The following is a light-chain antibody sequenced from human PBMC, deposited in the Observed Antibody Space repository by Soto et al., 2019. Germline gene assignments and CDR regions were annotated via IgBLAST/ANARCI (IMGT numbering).Light chain of an antibody. Sequence: EIVLTQSPGTLSLSPGERATLSCRASQSVSSSYLAWYQQKPGHAPRLLIYGTSSRATGIPDRFSGSGSGTDFTLTISRLEPEDFAVYYCQQYGTSLTWTFGQGTKVDI. CDR3: QQYGTSLTWT. J-gene: IGKJ1*01. CDR2: GTS. V-gene: IGKV3-20*01. CDR1: QSVSSSY.